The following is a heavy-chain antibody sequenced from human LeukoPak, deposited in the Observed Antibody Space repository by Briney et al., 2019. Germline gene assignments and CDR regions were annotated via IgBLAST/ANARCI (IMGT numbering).Heavy chain of an antibody. D-gene: IGHD5-18*01. CDR3: RASTGYSYTKT. V-gene: IGHV3-7*03. CDR1: GLTFSSYW. J-gene: IGHJ5*02. Sequence: GGSLRLSCAASGLTFSSYWMSWVRQAPGKGLEWVANIKHDGSERYYVDSVKGRFTISRDNAKNSLYLQMNSLRAEDTAVYYCRASTGYSYTKTWGQGTLVTVSS. CDR2: IKHDGSER.